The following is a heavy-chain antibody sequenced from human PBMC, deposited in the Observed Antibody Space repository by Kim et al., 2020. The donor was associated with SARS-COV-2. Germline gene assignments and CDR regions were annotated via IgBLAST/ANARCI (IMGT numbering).Heavy chain of an antibody. CDR2: ISAYNGNT. Sequence: ASVKVSCKASGYTFTSYGISWVRQAPGQGLEWMGWISAYNGNTNYAQKLQGRVTMTTDTSTSTAYMELRSLRSDDTAVYYCARDLDSGYVMGFRGRNYYYYYGMDVWGQGTTVTVSS. J-gene: IGHJ6*02. CDR1: GYTFTSYG. D-gene: IGHD5-12*01. V-gene: IGHV1-18*01. CDR3: ARDLDSGYVMGFRGRNYYYYYGMDV.